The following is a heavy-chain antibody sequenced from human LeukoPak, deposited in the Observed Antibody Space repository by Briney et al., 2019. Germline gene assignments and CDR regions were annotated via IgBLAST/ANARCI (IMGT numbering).Heavy chain of an antibody. D-gene: IGHD2-15*01. CDR2: MNPNSGNT. CDR3: ARSPSVVVVAATDNWFDP. CDR1: GYTFTSYD. J-gene: IGHJ5*02. Sequence: ASVKVSCKASGYTFTSYDINWVRQATGQGLEWMGWMNPNSGNTGYAQKFQGRVTITRNTSISTAYMELSSLRSDDTAVYYCARSPSVVVVAATDNWFDPWGQGTLVTVSS. V-gene: IGHV1-8*03.